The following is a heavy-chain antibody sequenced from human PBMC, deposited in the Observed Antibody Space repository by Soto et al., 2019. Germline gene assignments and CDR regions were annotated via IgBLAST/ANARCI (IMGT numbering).Heavy chain of an antibody. CDR3: ARSPRSSPYFDP. J-gene: IGHJ5*02. CDR2: IYPGDHET. V-gene: IGHV5-51*01. Sequence: GESLKISCQCSGYTFSNFWIGWVRQLPGQGLEWMGIIYPGDHETRYSPSFLGKVTISAETSINTAYLQWSSLEASDSAFYFCARSPRSSPYFDPWGQGTLVTVSS. D-gene: IGHD6-13*01. CDR1: GYTFSNFW.